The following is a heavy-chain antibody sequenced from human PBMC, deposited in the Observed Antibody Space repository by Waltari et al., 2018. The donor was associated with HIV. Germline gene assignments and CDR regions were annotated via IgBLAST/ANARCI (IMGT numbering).Heavy chain of an antibody. CDR1: RFTFTAYY. D-gene: IGHD2-15*01. CDR3: ARDWWQLPSGGYFFDY. J-gene: IGHJ4*02. V-gene: IGHV1-2*02. Sequence: QVQLVQSGAEVKKPGASVKVSCTASRFTFTAYYVHWVRQAPGQGLEWMGVINPKSGVTHFAQNFQGRINMTRDTSIKTAYLELSRLQSDDTAVYYCARDWWQLPSGGYFFDYWGQGTLVTVSS. CDR2: INPKSGVT.